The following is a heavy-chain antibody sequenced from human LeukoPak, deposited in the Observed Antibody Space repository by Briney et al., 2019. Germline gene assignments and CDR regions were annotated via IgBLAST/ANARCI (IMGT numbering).Heavy chain of an antibody. V-gene: IGHV3-23*01. CDR2: MSRGGDSS. Sequence: HPGGSLRLSCVPSGFPFSRYAMSWVRQAPGKGLQWVSDMSRGGDSSYYADSVKRRFTISRDNFRNTMYMQMNSLRAEDTAIYYCAKEVYGWGPYYLDYWGQGTLVTVSS. J-gene: IGHJ4*02. D-gene: IGHD3-10*01. CDR3: AKEVYGWGPYYLDY. CDR1: GFPFSRYA.